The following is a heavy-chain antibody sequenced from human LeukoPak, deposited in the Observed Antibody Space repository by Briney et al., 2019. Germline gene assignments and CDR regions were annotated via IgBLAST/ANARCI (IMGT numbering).Heavy chain of an antibody. J-gene: IGHJ3*02. V-gene: IGHV1-2*02. CDR3: ATSSLIYGDYEAFDI. CDR2: INPNSGST. D-gene: IGHD4-17*01. CDR1: GYTFTSYD. Sequence: ASVKVSCKASGYTFTSYDINWVRQATGQGLEWMGWINPNSGSTNYAQEFQGRVTMTRDTSISTAYMELSRLRSDDTAVYYCATSSLIYGDYEAFDIWGHGTLITVSS.